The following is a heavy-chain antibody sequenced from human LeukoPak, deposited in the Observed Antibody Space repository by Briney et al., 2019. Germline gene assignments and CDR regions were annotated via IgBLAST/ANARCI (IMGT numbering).Heavy chain of an antibody. CDR3: ARQRGSSSWFYYFDY. J-gene: IGHJ4*02. V-gene: IGHV4-38-2*01. CDR2: IYHSGST. D-gene: IGHD6-13*01. Sequence: SETLSLTCAVSGYSISGGYYWGWIRPPPGKGLEWIGSIYHSGSTYYNPSLKSRVTISVDTSKNQFSLKLSSVTAADTAVYYCARQRGSSSWFYYFDYWGQGTLVTVSS. CDR1: GYSISGGYY.